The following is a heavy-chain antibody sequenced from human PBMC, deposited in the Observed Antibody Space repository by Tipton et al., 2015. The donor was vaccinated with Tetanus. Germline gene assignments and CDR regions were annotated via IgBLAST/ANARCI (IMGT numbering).Heavy chain of an antibody. CDR2: IYNSGSA. V-gene: IGHV4-31*03. CDR3: ARDQARGARGWNYFDY. Sequence: TLSLTCTVSGGSISSGGYYWSWIRQLPGKGLEWIGDIYNSGSAYYNPSLKSRVTISVDTSKNQFSLKLNSLTAADTAVYYCARDQARGARGWNYFDYWGQGSLVTVSS. J-gene: IGHJ4*02. CDR1: GGSISSGGYY. D-gene: IGHD1-26*01.